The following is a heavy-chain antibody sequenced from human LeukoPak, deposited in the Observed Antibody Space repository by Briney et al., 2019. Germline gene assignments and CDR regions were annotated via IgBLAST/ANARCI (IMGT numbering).Heavy chain of an antibody. Sequence: PGGSLRLSCAASGFTFSSYGMHWVRQAPGKGLEWVAVISYDGSNKYYADSVKGRFTISRDNSKNTLYLQMNSLRAEDTAVYYCAKDATSGYSYGYLGDYWGQGTLVTVSS. V-gene: IGHV3-30*18. D-gene: IGHD5-18*01. J-gene: IGHJ4*02. CDR3: AKDATSGYSYGYLGDY. CDR1: GFTFSSYG. CDR2: ISYDGSNK.